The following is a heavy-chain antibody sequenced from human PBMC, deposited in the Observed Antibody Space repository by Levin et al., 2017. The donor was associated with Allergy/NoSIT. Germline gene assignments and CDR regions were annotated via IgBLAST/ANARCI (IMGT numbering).Heavy chain of an antibody. D-gene: IGHD1-26*01. CDR1: SLTTSGVG. CDR2: IVWSDDK. J-gene: IGHJ4*02. Sequence: SLTTSGVGVAWIRQPPGKALEWLALIVWSDDKYFSPSLRSRLTITKDTSKNQVVLTMTNVDPVDTATYYCARRLIGSFKYFDSWGQGTLVTVSS. CDR3: ARRLIGSFKYFDS. V-gene: IGHV2-5*01.